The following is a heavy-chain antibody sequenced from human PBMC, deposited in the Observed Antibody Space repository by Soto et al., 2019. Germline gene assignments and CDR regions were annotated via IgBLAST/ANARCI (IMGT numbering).Heavy chain of an antibody. CDR3: ARDQAWTGYWSNNWFDP. Sequence: QVQLVESGGGVVQPGRSRRLSCAASGFPFSSYGMHWVRQAPGKGLEWVAFIYYDGSINNYADSVKGRFTISRDNSKNTLYLQMNSLRAEDTAVYYCARDQAWTGYWSNNWFDPWGQGTLVTVSS. CDR1: GFPFSSYG. V-gene: IGHV3-33*01. J-gene: IGHJ5*02. CDR2: IYYDGSIN. D-gene: IGHD3-3*01.